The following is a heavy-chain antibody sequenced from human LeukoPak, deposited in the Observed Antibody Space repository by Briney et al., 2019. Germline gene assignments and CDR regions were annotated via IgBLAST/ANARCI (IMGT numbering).Heavy chain of an antibody. D-gene: IGHD5-18*01. CDR1: GGSISSSYCY. Sequence: SETLSLTCTVSGGSISSSYCYWGWIRQPPGKGLEWIGSIYYSGSTYYNPSLKSRVTISVDTSKNQFSLKLRSVTAADTAVYYCARERGIQPRSWFDPWGQGTLVTVSS. J-gene: IGHJ5*02. V-gene: IGHV4-39*02. CDR3: ARERGIQPRSWFDP. CDR2: IYYSGST.